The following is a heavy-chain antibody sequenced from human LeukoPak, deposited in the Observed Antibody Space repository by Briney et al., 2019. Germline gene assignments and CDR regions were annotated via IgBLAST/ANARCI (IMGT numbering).Heavy chain of an antibody. CDR3: ARDRVPAATSGEFDY. CDR1: GGTFSSYA. J-gene: IGHJ4*02. CDR2: INPSGGST. V-gene: IGHV1-46*01. D-gene: IGHD2-2*01. Sequence: GASVKVSCKASGGTFSSYAISWVRQAPGQGLEWMGIINPSGGSTSYAQKFQGRVTMTRDTSTSTVYMELSSLRSEDTAVYYCARDRVPAATSGEFDYWGQGTLVTVSS.